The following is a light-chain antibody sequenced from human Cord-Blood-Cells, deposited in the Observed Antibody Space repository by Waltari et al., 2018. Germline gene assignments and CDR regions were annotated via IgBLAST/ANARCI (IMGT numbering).Light chain of an antibody. CDR2: DVS. CDR3: CSYAGSYTVV. CDR1: SSDVGGYNY. Sequence: QSALTQPRSVSGSPGQSVTISCTGTSSDVGGYNYFSWYQQHPGKAPKPIIDDVSKRPSGVPGRFSGSKSGNTASLTISGLQAEDEADYYCCSYAGSYTVVFGGGTKLTVL. V-gene: IGLV2-11*01. J-gene: IGLJ2*01.